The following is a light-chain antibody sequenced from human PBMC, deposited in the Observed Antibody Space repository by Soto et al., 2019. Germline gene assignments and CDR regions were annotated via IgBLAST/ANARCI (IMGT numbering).Light chain of an antibody. Sequence: QLVLTQPPSASGTPGQRVTISCSGSSSSIGSNTVNWYQHFPGTAPRVLIYSNNQRPSGVPDRFSGSKSGTSASLAISGLQSEDEADYYCEAWDDSLNGPVFGGGTKLTVL. J-gene: IGLJ3*02. CDR3: EAWDDSLNGPV. CDR1: SSSIGSNT. V-gene: IGLV1-44*01. CDR2: SNN.